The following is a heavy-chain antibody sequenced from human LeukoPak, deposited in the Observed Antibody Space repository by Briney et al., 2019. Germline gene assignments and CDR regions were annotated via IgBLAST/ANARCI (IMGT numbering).Heavy chain of an antibody. D-gene: IGHD6-13*01. J-gene: IGHJ4*02. CDR3: ARVIAAAGTFAVDY. CDR1: GGSISSGSYY. V-gene: IGHV4-61*02. CDR2: IYTTGST. Sequence: SETLSLTCTVSGGSISSGSYYWSWIRQPAGKGLEWIGRIYTTGSTNYNPSLKSRLTISVDTSKNQFSLKLSSVTAADTAVYYCARVIAAAGTFAVDYWGQGTLVTVSS.